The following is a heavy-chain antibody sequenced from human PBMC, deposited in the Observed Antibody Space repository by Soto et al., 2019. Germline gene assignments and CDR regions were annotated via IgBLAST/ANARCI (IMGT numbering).Heavy chain of an antibody. V-gene: IGHV1-46*01. CDR2: INPSGGSA. Sequence: QVQLVQSGAEVTRPGASVKVSCKASGYSFISHYIHWVRQAPGQGLEWMGFINPSGGSATLAQKFQGRVTMTRDTSTTTVYMELSSLRSEDAVVYYCARDYLSSKLSLSYFDFWGQGTLVTVSS. J-gene: IGHJ4*02. CDR3: ARDYLSSKLSLSYFDF. D-gene: IGHD2-2*01. CDR1: GYSFISHY.